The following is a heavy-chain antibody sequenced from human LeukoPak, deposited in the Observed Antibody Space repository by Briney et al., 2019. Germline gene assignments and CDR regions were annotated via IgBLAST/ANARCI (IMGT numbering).Heavy chain of an antibody. V-gene: IGHV3-7*01. CDR2: IKQDGSEK. Sequence: GGSLRLSCAASGFTFSSYWMSWVRQAPGKGLEWVANIKQDGSEKYYVDSVKGRFTISRDNDKNSLYLQMNSLRAEDTAVYYCAKTGTTKPLDYWGQGTLVSVSS. CDR1: GFTFSSYW. J-gene: IGHJ4*02. CDR3: AKTGTTKPLDY. D-gene: IGHD1-1*01.